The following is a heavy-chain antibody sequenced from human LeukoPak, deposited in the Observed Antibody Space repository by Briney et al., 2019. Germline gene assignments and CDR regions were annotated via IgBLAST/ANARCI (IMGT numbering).Heavy chain of an antibody. D-gene: IGHD1-1*01. CDR3: ARDRAWNYFDS. CDR2: IKSKTDGGTT. CDR1: GFIFSNAW. J-gene: IGHJ4*02. V-gene: IGHV3-15*07. Sequence: PGGSLRLSCAASGFIFSNAWMNWVRQAPGKGLEWVGHIKSKTDGGTTDYAAPVKGRFTISRDDSKNTLYLQMNSLRTEDTALYYCARDRAWNYFDSWGQGTLVTVSS.